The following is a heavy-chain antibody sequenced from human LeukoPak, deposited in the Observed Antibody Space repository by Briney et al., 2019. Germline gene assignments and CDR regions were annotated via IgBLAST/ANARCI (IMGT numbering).Heavy chain of an antibody. D-gene: IGHD6-19*01. J-gene: IGHJ4*02. Sequence: GASVKVSCKASGYTFTSYDINWVRQATGQGLEWMGCMNPNSGNTAFAQKFQGRVTLTRNTSISTAYMELTSVRSEDTAVYCCARGRGWLADYWGQGTLVTVSS. CDR2: MNPNSGNT. V-gene: IGHV1-8*01. CDR3: ARGRGWLADY. CDR1: GYTFTSYD.